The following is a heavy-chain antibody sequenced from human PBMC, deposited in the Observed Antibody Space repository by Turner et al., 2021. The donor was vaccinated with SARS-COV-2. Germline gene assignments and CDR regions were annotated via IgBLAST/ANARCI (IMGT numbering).Heavy chain of an antibody. D-gene: IGHD2-2*01. Sequence: EVQLVESGGGLVKPGGSLRLSCAASGFTFSSYSMNWVRQAPGKGLEWVSSISGRTDTIYYADSVRGRVTISRDNAKNSLYLQMNGLKAEDTAVYYCVRCTTTSCLRESPFNYWGQGTLVTVSS. CDR2: ISGRTDTI. J-gene: IGHJ4*02. CDR3: VRCTTTSCLRESPFNY. CDR1: GFTFSSYS. V-gene: IGHV3-21*01.